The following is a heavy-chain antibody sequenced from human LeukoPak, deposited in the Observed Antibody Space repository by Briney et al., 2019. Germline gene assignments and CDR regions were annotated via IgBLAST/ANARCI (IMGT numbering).Heavy chain of an antibody. CDR3: AREEVQDCSGGSCYWFDP. CDR2: IYYSGST. Sequence: PSETLSLTCTVSGGSISSYYWSWIRQPPGKGLEWIGYIYYSGSTNYNPSLKSRVTISVDTSKNQFSLKLSSVTAADTAVYYCAREEVQDCSGGSCYWFDPWGQGTLVTVSS. J-gene: IGHJ5*02. CDR1: GGSISSYY. D-gene: IGHD2-15*01. V-gene: IGHV4-59*12.